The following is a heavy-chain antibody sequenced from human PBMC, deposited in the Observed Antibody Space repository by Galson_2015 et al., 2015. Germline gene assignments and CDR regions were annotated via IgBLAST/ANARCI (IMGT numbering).Heavy chain of an antibody. V-gene: IGHV3-48*01. CDR1: GFSFSSHI. CDR3: GRFTTVTTLYDY. J-gene: IGHJ4*02. Sequence: SLRLSCAASGFSFSSHIMNWVRQAPGKGLEWISQISSTSSIIYYADSVKGRFTISRDNAKNLLYLQMNSLRAEDTAVYYCGRFTTVTTLYDYWGQGTLVTVSS. D-gene: IGHD4-17*01. CDR2: ISSTSSII.